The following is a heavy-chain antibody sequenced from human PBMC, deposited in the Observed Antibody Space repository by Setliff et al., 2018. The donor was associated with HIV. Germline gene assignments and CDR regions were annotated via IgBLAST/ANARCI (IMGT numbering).Heavy chain of an antibody. V-gene: IGHV4-4*07. J-gene: IGHJ3*02. CDR2: VSSRGDT. CDR3: ARSTYYYDSSGYDAFDI. Sequence: SETLSLTCTVSDSGTYYWSWIRQPAGKGLEWIGRVSSRGDTNYNPSLKSRVTMSVDTSKSQFSLKLTSVTASDTAVYYCARSTYYYDSSGYDAFDIWGQGTMVTGSS. D-gene: IGHD3-22*01. CDR1: DSGTYY.